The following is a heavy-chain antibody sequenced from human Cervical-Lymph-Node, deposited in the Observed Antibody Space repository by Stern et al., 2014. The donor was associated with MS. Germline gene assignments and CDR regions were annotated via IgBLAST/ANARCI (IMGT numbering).Heavy chain of an antibody. D-gene: IGHD3-3*01. CDR1: GFTFSSYG. Sequence: QVQLVQSGGGVVQPGRSLRLSCAASGFTFSSYGMHWVRQAPGKGLEWVALISHDGNKKNYADSLKGRFTISRDNSKNTLYLQLNSLRPEDTGIYYCAKDVDYDFWSGYPDYWGQGALVTVSS. CDR3: AKDVDYDFWSGYPDY. CDR2: ISHDGNKK. J-gene: IGHJ4*02. V-gene: IGHV3-30*18.